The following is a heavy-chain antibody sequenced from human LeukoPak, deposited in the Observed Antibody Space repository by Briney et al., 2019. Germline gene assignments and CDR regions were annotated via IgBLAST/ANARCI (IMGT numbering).Heavy chain of an antibody. CDR2: ISSSSSYI. D-gene: IGHD5-18*01. Sequence: GGSLRLSCAASGFTFSSYSMNWVRQAPGKGLEWVSSISSSSSYIYYADSVKGRFTISRDNAKNSLYLQMNSLRAEDTALYYCARDPIGYSYIDYWGQGTLVTVSS. J-gene: IGHJ4*02. CDR1: GFTFSSYS. V-gene: IGHV3-21*01. CDR3: ARDPIGYSYIDY.